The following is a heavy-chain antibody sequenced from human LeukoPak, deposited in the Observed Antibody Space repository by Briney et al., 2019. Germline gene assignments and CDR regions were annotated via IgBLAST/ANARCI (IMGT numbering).Heavy chain of an antibody. D-gene: IGHD3-10*01. V-gene: IGHV3-15*01. CDR3: TTDRYGSGSYGDYYYYYGMDV. Sequence: GGSLRLSCAASGFTFSNAWMSWVRQAPGKGPEWVGRIKSKTDGGTTDYAAPVKGRFTISRDDSKNTLYLQMNSLKTEDTAVYYCTTDRYGSGSYGDYYYYYGMDVWGQGTTVTVSS. J-gene: IGHJ6*02. CDR1: GFTFSNAW. CDR2: IKSKTDGGTT.